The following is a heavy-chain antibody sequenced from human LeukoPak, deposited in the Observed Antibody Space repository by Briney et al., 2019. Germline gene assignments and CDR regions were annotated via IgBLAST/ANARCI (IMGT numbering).Heavy chain of an antibody. CDR2: IYYSGST. Sequence: SETLSLTCTVSGGSISSYYWSWIRQPPGKGLEWIGYIYYSGSTNYNPSLKSRVTISVDTSKNQFSLKLSSVTAADTAVYYCARRRLYYGSGSYAWGQGTLVTVSS. CDR3: ARRRLYYGSGSYA. CDR1: GGSISSYY. V-gene: IGHV4-59*12. D-gene: IGHD3-10*01. J-gene: IGHJ4*02.